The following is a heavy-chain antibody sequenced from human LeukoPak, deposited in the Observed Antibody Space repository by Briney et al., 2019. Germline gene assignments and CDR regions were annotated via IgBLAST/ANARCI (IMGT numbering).Heavy chain of an antibody. CDR2: ISSSGSTI. Sequence: GGSLRLSRAASGLTFSSYEMNWVRQAPGKGLEWVSYISSSGSTIYYADSVKGRFTISRDNAKNSLYLQMNSLRAEDTAVYYCAREGTGSGDSFNIWGQGTMVTVSS. J-gene: IGHJ3*02. CDR1: GLTFSSYE. CDR3: AREGTGSGDSFNI. V-gene: IGHV3-48*03. D-gene: IGHD1-26*01.